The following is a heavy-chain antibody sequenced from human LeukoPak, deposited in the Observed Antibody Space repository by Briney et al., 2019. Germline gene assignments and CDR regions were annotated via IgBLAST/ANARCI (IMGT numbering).Heavy chain of an antibody. V-gene: IGHV4-31*03. CDR2: IYYSGST. CDR3: GRGSSGRPVDY. D-gene: IGHD6-19*01. J-gene: IGHJ4*02. CDR1: GGSISSDDHY. Sequence: SETLSLTCTVSGGSISSDDHYWSWIRQRPGKGLEWVAYIYYSGSTYYNPSLKSRVTISVGTSKNQFSLKLSSVTAADTAVYYGGRGSSGRPVDYGGQGTLVTVSS.